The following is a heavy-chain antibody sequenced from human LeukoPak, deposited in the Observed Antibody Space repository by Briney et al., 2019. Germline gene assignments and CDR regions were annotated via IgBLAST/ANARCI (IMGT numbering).Heavy chain of an antibody. Sequence: PGGSLRLSCAASGFTFSSYAMSWVRQAPGKGLEWVSAISGSGGSTYYADSVKGRFTISRDNSKNTLYLQMNSLRAEDTAVYYCAKDRVSIAAAGNYFDYWGQGTLVTVSS. V-gene: IGHV3-23*01. CDR1: GFTFSSYA. CDR3: AKDRVSIAAAGNYFDY. D-gene: IGHD6-13*01. CDR2: ISGSGGST. J-gene: IGHJ4*02.